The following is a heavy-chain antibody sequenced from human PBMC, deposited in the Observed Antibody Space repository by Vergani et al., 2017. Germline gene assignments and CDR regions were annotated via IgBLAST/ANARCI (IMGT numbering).Heavy chain of an antibody. D-gene: IGHD4-11*01. J-gene: IGHJ4*02. CDR1: GYSFTSYW. Sequence: EVQLVQSGAEVKKPGESLKISCKGSGYSFTSYWIGWVRQMPGKGLEWMGIIYPGDSDTRYSPSFQGQVTISADKSRSPAYLQGSSRKASDTAMYYCARFGRGYSNLYYFDYWGQGTLVTVSS. V-gene: IGHV5-51*01. CDR2: IYPGDSDT. CDR3: ARFGRGYSNLYYFDY.